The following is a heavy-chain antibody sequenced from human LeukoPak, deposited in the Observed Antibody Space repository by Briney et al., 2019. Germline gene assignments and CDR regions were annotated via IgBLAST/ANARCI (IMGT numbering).Heavy chain of an antibody. V-gene: IGHV1-46*01. CDR2: INPSGGST. Sequence: ASVKVSCKASGYTFTSYYMHWVRQAPGQGLEWMGIINPSGGSTSYAQKFQGRVTMTRDTSTSTVYMELSSLRSEDTAVYYCARGGASRDGYNLFDYWGQGTLVTVSS. CDR1: GYTFTSYY. CDR3: ARGGASRDGYNLFDY. J-gene: IGHJ4*02. D-gene: IGHD5-24*01.